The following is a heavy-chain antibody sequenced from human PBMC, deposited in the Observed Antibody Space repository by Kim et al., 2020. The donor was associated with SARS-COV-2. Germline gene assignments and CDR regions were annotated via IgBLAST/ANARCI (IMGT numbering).Heavy chain of an antibody. CDR2: INPSGGST. CDR1: GYTFTSYY. V-gene: IGHV1-46*01. J-gene: IGHJ4*02. Sequence: ASVKVSCKASGYTFTSYYMHWVRQAPGQGLEWMGIINPSGGSTSYAQKFQGRVTMTRDTSTSTVYMELSSLRSEDTAVYYCARDQGYCSSTSCPRPPDGTTYDHWGQGTLVTVSS. CDR3: ARDQGYCSSTSCPRPPDGTTYDH. D-gene: IGHD2-2*01.